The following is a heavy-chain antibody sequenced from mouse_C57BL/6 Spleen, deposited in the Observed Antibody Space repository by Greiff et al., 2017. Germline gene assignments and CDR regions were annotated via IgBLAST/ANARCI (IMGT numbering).Heavy chain of an antibody. Sequence: QVQLQQPGAELVRPGTSVTLSCKASGYTFTSYWMHWVKQRPGQGLEWIGVIDPSDSYTNYNQKFTGTATLTVDTSSSTAYMQLISLTSEDSAVYYCARGAGTDYWGQGTTLTVSS. CDR2: IDPSDSYT. V-gene: IGHV1-59*01. CDR3: ARGAGTDY. J-gene: IGHJ2*01. D-gene: IGHD4-1*01. CDR1: GYTFTSYW.